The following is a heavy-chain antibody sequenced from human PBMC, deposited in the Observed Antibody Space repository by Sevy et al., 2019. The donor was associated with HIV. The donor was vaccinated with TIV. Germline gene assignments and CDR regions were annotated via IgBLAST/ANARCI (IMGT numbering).Heavy chain of an antibody. CDR3: AKRRVQSGLSGGGANYGWDV. Sequence: GPLRLSCAASGFPFSNYAMSWIRQAPGKGLEWVSTLIGGGSRTYYADSVTGRFTISRDNSKNPLYLQMNSLRADDTAIYYCAKRRVQSGLSGGGANYGWDVCGHGTTVTVSS. V-gene: IGHV3-23*01. CDR1: GFPFSNYA. D-gene: IGHD2-15*01. J-gene: IGHJ6*02. CDR2: LIGGGSRT.